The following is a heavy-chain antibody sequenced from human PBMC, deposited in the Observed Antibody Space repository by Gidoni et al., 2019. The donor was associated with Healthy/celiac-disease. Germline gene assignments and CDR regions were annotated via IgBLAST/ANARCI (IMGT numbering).Heavy chain of an antibody. Sequence: QVQLVESGGGVVQPGRSLRLSCAAAGFTSSSYARHWVRQAPGKGLEWVAVISYDGSNKYYADSVKGRFTSSRDNSKNTLYLQMNSLRAEDTAVYYCARGGYCSSTSCYAYRFDYWGQGTLVTVSS. CDR2: ISYDGSNK. D-gene: IGHD2-2*01. V-gene: IGHV3-30-3*01. J-gene: IGHJ4*02. CDR1: GFTSSSYA. CDR3: ARGGYCSSTSCYAYRFDY.